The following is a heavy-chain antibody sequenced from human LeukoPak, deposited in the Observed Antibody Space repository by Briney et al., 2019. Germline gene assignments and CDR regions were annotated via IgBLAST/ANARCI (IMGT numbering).Heavy chain of an antibody. CDR2: IKTNTDGGTT. CDR1: GFTFSNAW. CDR3: ATAHSSGWFYYFDY. Sequence: GGSLRLSCAASGFTFSNAWMSWVRQAPGKGLEWVGHIKTNTDGGTTDYAAPVEGRFTISRDDSKSTLYLQMNSLKTEDTAVYYCATAHSSGWFYYFDYWGQGTLVTVSS. V-gene: IGHV3-15*01. J-gene: IGHJ4*02. D-gene: IGHD6-19*01.